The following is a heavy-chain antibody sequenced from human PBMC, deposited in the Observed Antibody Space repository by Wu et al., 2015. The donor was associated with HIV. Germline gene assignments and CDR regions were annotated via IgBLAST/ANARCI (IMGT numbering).Heavy chain of an antibody. J-gene: IGHJ4*02. D-gene: IGHD3-10*01. CDR1: GGTFRNYA. CDR2: IIPIFGTA. Sequence: QVQLVQSGAELRKPGSSVKVSCRASGGTFRNYAISWVRQAPGQGLEWMGGIIPIFGTANYAQKFQGRVTITADESTSTAYMELSSLRSEDTAVYYCARTPLLWFGELSYWGQGTLVTVSS. CDR3: ARTPLLWFGELSY. V-gene: IGHV1-69*12.